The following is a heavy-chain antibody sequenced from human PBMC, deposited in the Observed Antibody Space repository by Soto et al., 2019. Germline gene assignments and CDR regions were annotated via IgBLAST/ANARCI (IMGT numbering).Heavy chain of an antibody. CDR3: ARSQGSSTSLEIYYYYCYGMDV. CDR1: GGTFSSYA. D-gene: IGHD2-2*01. V-gene: IGHV1-69*01. J-gene: IGHJ6*02. CDR2: IIPISGTA. Sequence: QVQLAQSGAEVKKPGSSVKVSCKASGGTFSSYAISWVRQAPGQGLEWMGGIIPISGTANYAQKFQGRVTITADESTSTAYMELSSLRSEDTAVYYCARSQGSSTSLEIYYYYCYGMDVWGQGTTVTVSS.